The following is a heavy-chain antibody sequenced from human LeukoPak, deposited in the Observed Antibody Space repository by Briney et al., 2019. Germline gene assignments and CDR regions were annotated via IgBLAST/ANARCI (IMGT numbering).Heavy chain of an antibody. D-gene: IGHD3-9*01. CDR1: GYTFTSYG. CDR2: ISAYNGNT. V-gene: IGHV1-18*01. J-gene: IGHJ4*02. CDR3: ASSLPDYDILTGYKGPYYFDY. Sequence: ASVKVSCKASGYTFTSYGISWVRQAPGQGLEWMGWISAYNGNTNYAQKLQGRVTMTTDTSTSTAYMELRSLRSDDTAVYYCASSLPDYDILTGYKGPYYFDYWGQGTLVTVSS.